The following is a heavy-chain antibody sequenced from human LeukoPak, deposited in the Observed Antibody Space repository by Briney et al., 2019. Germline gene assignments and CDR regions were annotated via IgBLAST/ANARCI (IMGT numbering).Heavy chain of an antibody. CDR3: ARGPRNVDYYDSSGLWD. CDR1: GGTFSSYA. J-gene: IGHJ4*02. Sequence: GSSVKVSCKASGGTFSSYAISWVRQAPGQGVECMGGIIPIFGTANYAQKFQGRVTITTDESTSTAYMELSSLRSEDTAVYYYARGPRNVDYYDSSGLWDWGQGTLVTVPS. V-gene: IGHV1-69*05. D-gene: IGHD3-22*01. CDR2: IIPIFGTA.